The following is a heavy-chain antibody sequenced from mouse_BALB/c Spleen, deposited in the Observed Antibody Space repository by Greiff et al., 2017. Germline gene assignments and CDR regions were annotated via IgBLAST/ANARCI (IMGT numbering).Heavy chain of an antibody. D-gene: IGHD2-14*01. CDR3: ARKRDYKYDGGYYYAMDY. CDR1: GFSLTSYG. CDR2: IWSGGST. V-gene: IGHV2-2*02. Sequence: QAQLKQSGPGLVQPSQSLSITCTVSGFSLTSYGVHWVRQSPGKGLEWLGVIWSGGSTDYNAAFISRLSISKDNSKSQVFFKMNSLQANDTAIYYCARKRDYKYDGGYYYAMDYWGQGTSVTVSS. J-gene: IGHJ4*01.